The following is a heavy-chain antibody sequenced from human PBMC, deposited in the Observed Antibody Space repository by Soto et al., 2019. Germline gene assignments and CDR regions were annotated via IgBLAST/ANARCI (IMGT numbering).Heavy chain of an antibody. CDR3: TTVVGYCISTSCSYYYYYYGMDV. Sequence: GGSLRLSCAASGLTFSSYAMSWVRQAPGKGLEWASSISGSGGDTYYADSVKGRFTISRDNSKNTLYLQMNSLKTEDTAVYYCTTVVGYCISTSCSYYYYYYGMDVWGQGTTVTVSS. D-gene: IGHD2-2*03. J-gene: IGHJ6*02. CDR2: ISGSGGDT. V-gene: IGHV3-23*01. CDR1: GLTFSSYA.